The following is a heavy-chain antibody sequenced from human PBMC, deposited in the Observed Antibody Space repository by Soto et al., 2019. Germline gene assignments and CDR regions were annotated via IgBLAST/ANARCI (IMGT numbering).Heavy chain of an antibody. J-gene: IGHJ6*02. CDR3: VVRSTMSYYAVDA. CDR2: TSYDVGYT. D-gene: IGHD3-10*02. CDR1: GFTFGSYE. Sequence: GGSGRLPCVVSGFTFGSYEMDWGRQVTGRGLYFVTFTSYDVGYTYYADSLKRRSTMSRHNSRSLMYLQMTTLRSKATAVYYCVVRSTMSYYAVDAWGQGT. V-gene: IGHV3-30*16.